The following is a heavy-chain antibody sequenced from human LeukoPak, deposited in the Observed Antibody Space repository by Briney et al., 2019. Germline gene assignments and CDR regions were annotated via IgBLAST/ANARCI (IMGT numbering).Heavy chain of an antibody. CDR3: AQLRYYYFDY. J-gene: IGHJ4*02. CDR1: GGSISRYY. CDR2: IYTSGST. Sequence: SETLSLTCTVSGGSISRYYWSWIRQPAGKGLEWIGRIYTSGSTNYNPSLKSRVTMSVDTSKTQFSLKLSSVTRADTAVYYCAQLRYYYFDYWGQGTLVTVSS. V-gene: IGHV4-4*07. D-gene: IGHD5-18*01.